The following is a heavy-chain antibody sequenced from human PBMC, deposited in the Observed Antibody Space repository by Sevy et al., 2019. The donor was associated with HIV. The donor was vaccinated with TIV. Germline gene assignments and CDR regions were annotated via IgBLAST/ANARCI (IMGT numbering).Heavy chain of an antibody. CDR1: GASIRDSSYY. V-gene: IGHV4-39*01. Sequence: SETLSLTCTVSGASIRDSSYYWAWIRQPPGKGLEWIGHIYSYGESYYNSSLKSRVTISVDTYKNQFSLSLTSVTAADTAIYFCTRSMEQQLDAFDIWGQGTMVTVSS. CDR2: IYSYGES. CDR3: TRSMEQQLDAFDI. D-gene: IGHD6-13*01. J-gene: IGHJ3*02.